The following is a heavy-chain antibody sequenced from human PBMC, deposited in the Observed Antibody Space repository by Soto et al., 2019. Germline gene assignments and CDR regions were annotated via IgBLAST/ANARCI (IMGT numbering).Heavy chain of an antibody. Sequence: GGSLRLSCAASGFTFSSYAMSWVRQAPGKGLEWVSAISGSGGSTYYADSVKGRFTISRDNSKNTLYLQMNSLRAEDTAVYYCAKAFFASYDFWSGTNDYWGQGTLVTVSS. CDR3: AKAFFASYDFWSGTNDY. J-gene: IGHJ4*02. CDR1: GFTFSSYA. V-gene: IGHV3-23*01. CDR2: ISGSGGST. D-gene: IGHD3-3*01.